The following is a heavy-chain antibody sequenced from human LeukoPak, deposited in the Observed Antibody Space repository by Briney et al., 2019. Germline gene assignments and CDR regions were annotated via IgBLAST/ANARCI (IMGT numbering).Heavy chain of an antibody. V-gene: IGHV3-30*02. J-gene: IGHJ2*01. CDR1: GFTFSSYG. Sequence: PGGSLRLSCAASGFTFSSYGMHWVRQAPGKGLEWVAFIRYDGSNKYYADSVKGRFTISRDNSKNTLYLQMNSLRAEDTAVYYCAKDRAESWYFDLWGRGALVTVSS. CDR2: IRYDGSNK. CDR3: AKDRAESWYFDL.